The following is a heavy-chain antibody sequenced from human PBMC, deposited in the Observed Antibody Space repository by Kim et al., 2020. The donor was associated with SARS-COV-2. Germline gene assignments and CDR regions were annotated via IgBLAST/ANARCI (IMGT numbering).Heavy chain of an antibody. Sequence: ASVKVSCKVSGYTITELSMHWVRQAPGKGLEWMGGFDPEDGETIYAQKFQGRVTMTEDTSTDTAYMELSSLRSEDTAVYYCATRPRAVYYYYYGMDVWGQGTTVTVSS. D-gene: IGHD1-26*01. J-gene: IGHJ6*02. CDR2: FDPEDGET. CDR3: ATRPRAVYYYYYGMDV. V-gene: IGHV1-24*01. CDR1: GYTITELS.